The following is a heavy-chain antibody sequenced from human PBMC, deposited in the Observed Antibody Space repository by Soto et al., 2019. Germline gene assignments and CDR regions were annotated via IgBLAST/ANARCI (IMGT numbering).Heavy chain of an antibody. Sequence: EVQLVESGGGLVQRGGSLRLSCAASGFTFSSHAMSWVRQPPAKGLEWVSASGSSGATYYADSVKGRFIISRDNSKNTLYLEMDSLRAEDTAVYYCAKVVKYDVLTGYYKGPDYYGMDVWGQGTTVTVSS. CDR2: SGSSGAT. D-gene: IGHD3-9*01. J-gene: IGHJ6*02. CDR3: AKVVKYDVLTGYYKGPDYYGMDV. CDR1: GFTFSSHA. V-gene: IGHV3-23*04.